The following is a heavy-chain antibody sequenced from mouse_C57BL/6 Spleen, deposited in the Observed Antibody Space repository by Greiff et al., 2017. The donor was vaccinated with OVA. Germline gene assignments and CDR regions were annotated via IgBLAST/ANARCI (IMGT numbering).Heavy chain of an antibody. D-gene: IGHD2-5*01. CDR1: GYTFTSYW. J-gene: IGHJ2*01. CDR3: VYSNYVKETYFDY. Sequence: VKLQQPGTELVKPGASVKLSCKASGYTFTSYWMHWVKQRPGQGLEWIGNINPSNGGTNYNEKFKSKATLTVYKSSSTAYMQFSSLTSEDSAVYYWVYSNYVKETYFDYWGQGTTLTVSS. V-gene: IGHV1-53*01. CDR2: INPSNGGT.